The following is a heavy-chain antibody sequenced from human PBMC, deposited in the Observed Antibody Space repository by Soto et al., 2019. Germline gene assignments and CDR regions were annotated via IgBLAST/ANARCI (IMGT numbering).Heavy chain of an antibody. CDR2: IFWDDDK. V-gene: IGHV2-5*02. D-gene: IGHD6-19*01. J-gene: IGHJ4*02. Sequence: QITLKESGPTLVKPTQTLTLTCTFSGFSLSSTRVAVGWIRQPPGKALEWLALIFWDDDKRYSPFLKTRLTIPXXPXNNQVVLTMTNMDPVDTATYFCAHSVVAGLGYYFDYWGQGTLVTVSS. CDR1: GFSLSSTRVA. CDR3: AHSVVAGLGYYFDY.